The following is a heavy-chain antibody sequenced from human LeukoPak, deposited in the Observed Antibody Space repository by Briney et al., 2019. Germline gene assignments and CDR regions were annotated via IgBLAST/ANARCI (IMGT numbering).Heavy chain of an antibody. CDR3: ARWTGVLTTVTTPDRNDAFDI. CDR2: IYYSGST. D-gene: IGHD4-17*01. J-gene: IGHJ3*02. CDR1: GGSISSGGYY. V-gene: IGHV4-31*03. Sequence: SETLSLTCTVSGGSISSGGYYWSWIRQHPGKGLEWIGYIYYSGSTYYNPSLKSRVTISVDTSKNQFSLKLSSVTAADTAVYYCARWTGVLTTVTTPDRNDAFDIWGQGTMVTVSS.